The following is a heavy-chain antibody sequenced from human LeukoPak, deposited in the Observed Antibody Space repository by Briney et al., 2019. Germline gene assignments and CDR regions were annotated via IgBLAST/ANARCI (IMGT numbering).Heavy chain of an antibody. V-gene: IGHV1-2*02. CDR2: ISPNSGGT. CDR1: GYTFTGYC. D-gene: IGHD3-9*01. CDR3: ARVSYDILTGYSFDP. Sequence: ASVKVSCKASGYTFTGYCMHWVRQAPGQGLEWMGWISPNSGGTNYAQKFQGRVTMTRDTSISTAYMELSRLRSDDTAVYYCARVSYDILTGYSFDPWGQGTLVTVSS. J-gene: IGHJ5*02.